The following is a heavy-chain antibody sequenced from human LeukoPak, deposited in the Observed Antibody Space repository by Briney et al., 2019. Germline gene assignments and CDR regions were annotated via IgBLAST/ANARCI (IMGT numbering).Heavy chain of an antibody. CDR1: GYTLTELS. Sequence: ASVKVSCKVSGYTLTELSMHWVRQAPGKGLEWMGGFDPEDGETIYAQKFQGRVTMTEDTSTDTAYMELSSLRSEDTAVYYCATVSAYGSYLLRYFQHWGQGTLVTVTS. CDR3: ATVSAYGSYLLRYFQH. D-gene: IGHD1-26*01. CDR2: FDPEDGET. J-gene: IGHJ1*01. V-gene: IGHV1-24*01.